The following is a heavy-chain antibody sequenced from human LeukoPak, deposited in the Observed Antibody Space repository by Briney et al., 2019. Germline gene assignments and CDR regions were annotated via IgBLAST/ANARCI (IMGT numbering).Heavy chain of an antibody. J-gene: IGHJ4*02. CDR1: NSSISSAYY. V-gene: IGHV4-38-2*01. D-gene: IGHD3-16*01. Sequence: SETLSLTCAVSNSSISSAYYWGWVRQSPGKGLEWIASVYHSGTTYYNPSLKSQVTISIDTSKKHFSLKLSSVTAADTAVYYCARDAGTTMIKGGFDYWGQGTLVTVSS. CDR2: VYHSGTT. CDR3: ARDAGTTMIKGGFDY.